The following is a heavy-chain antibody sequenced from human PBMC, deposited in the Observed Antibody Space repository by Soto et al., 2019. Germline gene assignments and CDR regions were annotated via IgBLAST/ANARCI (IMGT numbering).Heavy chain of an antibody. Sequence: ASVKVSCKASGYTFTSYDINWVRQATGQGLEWMGWMNPNSGNTGYAQKFQGRVTMTRNTSISTAYMELSSLRSEDTAVYYCARQWTTVTDKTDYWGQGTLVTVSS. V-gene: IGHV1-8*01. D-gene: IGHD4-17*01. J-gene: IGHJ4*02. CDR1: GYTFTSYD. CDR2: MNPNSGNT. CDR3: ARQWTTVTDKTDY.